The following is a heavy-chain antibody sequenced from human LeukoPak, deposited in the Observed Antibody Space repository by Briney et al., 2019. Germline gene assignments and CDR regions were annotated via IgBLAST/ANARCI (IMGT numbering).Heavy chain of an antibody. CDR1: GGSISSYY. V-gene: IGHV4-59*01. CDR2: IYYSGST. Sequence: TPSETLSLTCTVSGGSISSYYWSWIRQPPGKGLEWIGYIYYSGSTNYNPSLKSRVTISVDTSKNQFSLKLSSVTAADTAVYYCARGRSGSYSEFDYWGQGTLVTVSS. D-gene: IGHD1-26*01. J-gene: IGHJ4*02. CDR3: ARGRSGSYSEFDY.